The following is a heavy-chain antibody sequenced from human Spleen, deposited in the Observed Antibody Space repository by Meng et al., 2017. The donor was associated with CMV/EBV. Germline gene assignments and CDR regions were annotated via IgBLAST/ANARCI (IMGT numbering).Heavy chain of an antibody. J-gene: IGHJ3*02. Sequence: GESLKISCAASGFTFSSYAMHWVRQAPGKGLEWVAVISYDGRNKYYADSVKGRFTVSRDTSKNTLYLQMNSLRADDTAVYYCAREGEGFCSSTKCYGGDFDRWGQGTMVTVSS. CDR1: GFTFSSYA. CDR3: AREGEGFCSSTKCYGGDFDR. CDR2: ISYDGRNK. V-gene: IGHV3-30*04. D-gene: IGHD2-2*01.